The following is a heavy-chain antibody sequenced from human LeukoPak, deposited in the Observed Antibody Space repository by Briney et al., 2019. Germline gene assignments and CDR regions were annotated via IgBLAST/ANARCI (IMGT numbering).Heavy chain of an antibody. Sequence: GGSLRLSCAASGFTFSDYEMNWVRQAPGKGLEWLSYISTGGRNIKYADSVKGRFTISRDNARSSLFLQMTNLRVEDTAVYFCARGATVTYYFDHWGQGALVAVSS. CDR3: ARGATVTYYFDH. V-gene: IGHV3-48*03. CDR1: GFTFSDYE. CDR2: ISTGGRNI. J-gene: IGHJ4*02. D-gene: IGHD4-17*01.